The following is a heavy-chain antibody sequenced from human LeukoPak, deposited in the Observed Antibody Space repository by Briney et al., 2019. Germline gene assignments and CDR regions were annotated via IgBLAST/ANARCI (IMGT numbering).Heavy chain of an antibody. CDR1: GGSISSYY. CDR3: ARVRTTVTNTLPLHGENYYYYGMDV. D-gene: IGHD4-17*01. V-gene: IGHV4-59*01. J-gene: IGHJ6*02. CDR2: IYYSGST. Sequence: SETLSLTCTVSGGSISSYYWSWIRQPPGKGLEWIGYIYYSGSTNYNPSLKSRVTISVDTSKNQFSLKLSSVTAADTAVYYCARVRTTVTNTLPLHGENYYYYGMDVWGQGTTVTVSS.